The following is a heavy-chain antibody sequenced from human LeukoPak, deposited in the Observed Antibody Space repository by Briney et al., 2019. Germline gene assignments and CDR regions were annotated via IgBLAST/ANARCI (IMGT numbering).Heavy chain of an antibody. D-gene: IGHD3-22*01. CDR2: IYTSGST. Sequence: ASETLSLTCTVSGGSISSGSYYWSWIRQPAGKGLEWIGRIYTSGSTNYNPSLKSPVTISIDTSKNQFPLKLSSATAADTAVYYCARGGTYYYDSSGYYHTYWGQGTLVTVSS. J-gene: IGHJ4*02. CDR1: GGSISSGSYY. V-gene: IGHV4-61*02. CDR3: ARGGTYYYDSSGYYHTY.